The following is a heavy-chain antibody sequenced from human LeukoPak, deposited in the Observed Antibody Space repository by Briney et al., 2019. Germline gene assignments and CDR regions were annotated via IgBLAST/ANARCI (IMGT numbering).Heavy chain of an antibody. Sequence: GGSLRLSCAASGFTFSSYGMHWVRQAPGKGLEWVAVLWYDGSNKYYADSVKGRFTISRDNSKNTLYLQMNSLRAEDTAVYYCARDNGYSSGWYGYWGQGTLVTVSS. D-gene: IGHD6-19*01. CDR3: ARDNGYSSGWYGY. CDR1: GFTFSSYG. J-gene: IGHJ4*02. V-gene: IGHV3-33*01. CDR2: LWYDGSNK.